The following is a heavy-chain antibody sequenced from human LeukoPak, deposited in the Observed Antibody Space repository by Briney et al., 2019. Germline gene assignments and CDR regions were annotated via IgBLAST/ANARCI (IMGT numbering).Heavy chain of an antibody. D-gene: IGHD5-12*01. Sequence: GGSLRLSCAASGFTFSSFAMSWVRQAPGKGLEWVAVISYDGSNKYYADSVKGRFTISRDNSKNTLYLQMNSLRAEDTAVYYCARDWVYSGYDWGYFDYWGQGTLVTVSS. J-gene: IGHJ4*02. CDR1: GFTFSSFA. V-gene: IGHV3-30-3*01. CDR2: ISYDGSNK. CDR3: ARDWVYSGYDWGYFDY.